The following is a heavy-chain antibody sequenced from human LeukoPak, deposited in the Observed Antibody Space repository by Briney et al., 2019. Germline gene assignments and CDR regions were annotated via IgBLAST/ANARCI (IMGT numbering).Heavy chain of an antibody. CDR2: IYPGDSDT. J-gene: IGHJ4*02. CDR3: ARRDSSSPFDY. CDR1: GYTFSTYW. Sequence: GESLKISCKGSGYTFSTYWIGWVRQMPGKGLEWMGIIYPGDSDTRYSPSFQGQVTISADKSISTAYLQWSSLKASDTAMYYCARRDSSSPFDYWGQGTLVTVSS. D-gene: IGHD6-6*01. V-gene: IGHV5-51*01.